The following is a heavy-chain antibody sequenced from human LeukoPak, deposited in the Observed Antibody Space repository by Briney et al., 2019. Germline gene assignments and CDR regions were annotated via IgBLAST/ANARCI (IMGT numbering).Heavy chain of an antibody. CDR3: ATPLDYFDGSGYHQGGD. J-gene: IGHJ4*02. D-gene: IGHD3-22*01. CDR1: GFTFSSYG. CDR2: ISNDGSKK. Sequence: GGSLRLSCAASGFTFSSYGMHWVRQAPGKGLDWVAVISNDGSKKYYADSVKGRFTIPRDNSKNTLSLQVSSLRAEDTAVYYCATPLDYFDGSGYHQGGDWGQGTLVTVSS. V-gene: IGHV3-33*08.